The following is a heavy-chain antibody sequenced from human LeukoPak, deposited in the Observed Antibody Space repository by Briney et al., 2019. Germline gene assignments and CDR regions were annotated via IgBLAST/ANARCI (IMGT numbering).Heavy chain of an antibody. J-gene: IGHJ4*02. CDR2: IYPVDSDT. CDR3: ARQADYNVLTGYFKGHLDY. V-gene: IGHV5-51*01. D-gene: IGHD3-9*01. CDR1: GYRFNTYW. Sequence: GESLKISCKGSGYRFNTYWIAWVRQMPGKGLEWMGIIYPVDSDTRYSPSFQGQVTISADESISTADLHWSSLKASDTAMYYCARQADYNVLTGYFKGHLDYWGQGTLVTVSS.